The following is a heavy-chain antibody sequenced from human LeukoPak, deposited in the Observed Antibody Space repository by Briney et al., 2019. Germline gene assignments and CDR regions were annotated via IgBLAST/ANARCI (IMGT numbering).Heavy chain of an antibody. V-gene: IGHV4-34*01. CDR1: GGSFSGYY. Sequence: SETLSPTCAVYGGSFSGYYWSWIRQPPGKGLEWIGEINHSGSTNYNPSLKSRVTISVDTSKNQFSLKLSSVTAADTAVYYCARTDYYDSSGYLAPSDYWGQGTLVTVSS. D-gene: IGHD3-22*01. J-gene: IGHJ4*02. CDR3: ARTDYYDSSGYLAPSDY. CDR2: INHSGST.